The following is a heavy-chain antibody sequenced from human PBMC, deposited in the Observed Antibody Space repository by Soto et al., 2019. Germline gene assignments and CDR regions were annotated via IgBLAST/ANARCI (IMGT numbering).Heavy chain of an antibody. D-gene: IGHD4-17*01. J-gene: IGHJ4*02. CDR1: GGSVSDYC. Sequence: SETLSRTCNVSGGSVSDYCWSWIRQAPGKGLEWIGYIHYRGVINYNPSLKSRVTMSVDPSKNQFSLNLRSVTTAHTALYFCERDTAGEYGHWGQGSLVTVSS. CDR3: ERDTAGEYGH. V-gene: IGHV4-59*02. CDR2: IHYRGVI.